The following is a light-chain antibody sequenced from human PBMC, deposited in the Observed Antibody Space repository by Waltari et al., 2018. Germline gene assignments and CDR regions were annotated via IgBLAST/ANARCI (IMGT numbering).Light chain of an antibody. V-gene: IGKV3-11*01. J-gene: IGKJ3*01. CDR3: QQRSS. CDR2: DAS. Sequence: EIVFTQSPATLSLSPGERATLSCRASQSVSSYLAWYQQKPGQAPRLLIYDASNRATGIPGRFSGSGSGTDFTLTISSLEPEDFAVYYCQQRSSFGPGTKVDIK. CDR1: QSVSSY.